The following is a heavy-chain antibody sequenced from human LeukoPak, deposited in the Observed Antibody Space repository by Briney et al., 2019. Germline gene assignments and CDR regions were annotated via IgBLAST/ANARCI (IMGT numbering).Heavy chain of an antibody. D-gene: IGHD5-18*01. V-gene: IGHV3-23*01. CDR1: GFTFSSYA. CDR2: ISGSGGST. CDR3: VKDQKREYNDRQHPGLYFHH. J-gene: IGHJ1*01. Sequence: PGGSLRLSCAASGFTFSSYAMSWVRQAPGKGLEWVSAISGSGGSTYYADSVKGRFTISRDNSKNTLYLQMSSLRAEDTAVYYCVKDQKREYNDRQHPGLYFHHWGQGTLVTVSS.